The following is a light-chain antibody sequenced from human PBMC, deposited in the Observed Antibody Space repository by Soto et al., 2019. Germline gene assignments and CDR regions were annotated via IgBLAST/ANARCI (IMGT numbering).Light chain of an antibody. CDR1: SNDVGGYKY. J-gene: IGLJ7*01. V-gene: IGLV2-14*01. CDR2: EVS. Sequence: QSALTQPASVSGSPGQSITISCTGTSNDVGGYKYVSWHQQHPGKAPKLMIYEVSNRPSGVSTRFFASRSGNTASLTISGLQAEDEADYYCSAYTSIKEVFGGGTQLTVL. CDR3: SAYTSIKEV.